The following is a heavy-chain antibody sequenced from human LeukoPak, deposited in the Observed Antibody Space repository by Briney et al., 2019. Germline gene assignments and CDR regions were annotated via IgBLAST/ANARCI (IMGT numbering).Heavy chain of an antibody. Sequence: PGGSLRLSCAASGFTFSSYSMNWVRQAPGKGLEWVSSISSSSSYIYYADSVMGRFTISRDKAKNSLYLQMRSVRAEDTSVYYCASCDSSSWLPWGQGILVTVSS. J-gene: IGHJ5*02. CDR1: GFTFSSYS. CDR3: ASCDSSSWLP. CDR2: ISSSSSYI. D-gene: IGHD6-13*01. V-gene: IGHV3-21*01.